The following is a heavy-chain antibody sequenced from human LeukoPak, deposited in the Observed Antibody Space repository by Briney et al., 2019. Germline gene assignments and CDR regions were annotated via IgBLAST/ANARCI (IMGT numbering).Heavy chain of an antibody. D-gene: IGHD2-21*02. V-gene: IGHV3-23*01. Sequence: GGSLRLSCAASGFTFSSYSMSWVRQAPGKGLGWVSLISGDGRTFYADSVKGRFTISRDNSKNTLYLQMNSLRAEDTAVYYCAKEPRLCGGDCFSLLDNWGQGTLVSVSS. CDR1: GFTFSSYS. CDR3: AKEPRLCGGDCFSLLDN. J-gene: IGHJ4*02. CDR2: ISGDGRT.